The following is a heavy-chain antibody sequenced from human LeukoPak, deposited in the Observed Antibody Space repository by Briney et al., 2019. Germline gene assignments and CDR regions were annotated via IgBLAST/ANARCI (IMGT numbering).Heavy chain of an antibody. CDR3: ASPRSSTSLGDFDY. Sequence: ASVKVSCKASGYTFTGYYMHWVRQAPGQGLEWMGWINPNSGGTNYAQKFQGRVTMTRDTSISTAYMELSSLRSEDTAVYYCASPRSSTSLGDFDYWGQGTLVTVSS. CDR2: INPNSGGT. D-gene: IGHD2-2*01. CDR1: GYTFTGYY. V-gene: IGHV1-2*02. J-gene: IGHJ4*02.